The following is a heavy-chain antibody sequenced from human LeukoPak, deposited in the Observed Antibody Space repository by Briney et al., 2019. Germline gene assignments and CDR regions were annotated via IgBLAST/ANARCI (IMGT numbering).Heavy chain of an antibody. CDR3: ARAHVSIFGVISEYYFDY. D-gene: IGHD3-3*01. Sequence: PGGSLRLSCAASGFTFSSYSMNWVRQAPGKGLEWVSYISSSSSTIYYADSVKGRFTISRDNAKNSLYLQMNSLRAEDTAVYYCARAHVSIFGVISEYYFDYWGQGTLVTVSS. CDR2: ISSSSSTI. V-gene: IGHV3-48*01. CDR1: GFTFSSYS. J-gene: IGHJ4*02.